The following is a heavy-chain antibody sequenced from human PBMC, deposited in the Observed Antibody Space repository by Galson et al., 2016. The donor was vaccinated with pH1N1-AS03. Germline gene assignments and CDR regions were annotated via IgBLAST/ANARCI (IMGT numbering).Heavy chain of an antibody. J-gene: IGHJ6*03. Sequence: SLRLSCAASGFGFSFSRYSVNWVRQAPGKGLEWVSSISSSSIYIYSADSVKGRFTTSRDNAKNSVYLQMNGLRAEDTAVYYCASASGDAYSYGPDYFYYTMDVWGKGTTVTVSS. CDR2: ISSSSIYI. D-gene: IGHD5-18*01. CDR3: ASASGDAYSYGPDYFYYTMDV. CDR1: GFGFSFSRYS. V-gene: IGHV3-21*01.